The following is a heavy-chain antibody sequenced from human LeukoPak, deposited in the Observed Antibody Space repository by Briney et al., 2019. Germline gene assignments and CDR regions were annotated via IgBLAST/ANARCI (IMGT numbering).Heavy chain of an antibody. CDR1: GESFDGFS. CDR2: INLGGTT. CDR3: ARREGKYTMVRGVILRPIFDY. V-gene: IGHV4-34*01. D-gene: IGHD3-10*01. Sequence: SETLSLTCAIYGESFDGFSWSWIRQSPGKGLEWIGEINLGGTTNYNPSLKSRVTMTIDTSKKEVSLKLTSVTAADTAVYYCARREGKYTMVRGVILRPIFDYWGQGTLVTVSS. J-gene: IGHJ4*02.